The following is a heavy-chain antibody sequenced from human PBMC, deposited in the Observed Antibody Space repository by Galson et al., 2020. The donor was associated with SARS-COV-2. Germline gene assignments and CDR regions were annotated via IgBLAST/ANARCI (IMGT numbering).Heavy chain of an antibody. CDR2: IYDGGST. D-gene: IGHD3-10*01. V-gene: IGHV4-31*03. CDR1: RGAFNSGPYY. J-gene: IGHJ4*02. CDR3: ARGEYYGSGSFYNTWPDY. Sequence: ASETLSLTCTVSRGAFNSGPYYWSWIRQHPGKGLECIGYIYDGGSTYYNPSLTSRVSMSLDTSKSQYYLKLSSVTVADTAVYYCARGEYYGSGSFYNTWPDYWGPGTLVSVSS.